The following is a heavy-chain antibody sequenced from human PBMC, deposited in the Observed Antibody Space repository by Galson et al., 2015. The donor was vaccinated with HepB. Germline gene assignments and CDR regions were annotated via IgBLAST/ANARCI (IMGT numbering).Heavy chain of an antibody. D-gene: IGHD2-15*01. V-gene: IGHV1-69*10. CDR1: GGTFSSYA. J-gene: IGHJ6*03. CDR2: IIPIRGIA. Sequence: SVKVSCKASGGTFSSYAISWVRQAPGQGLEWMGGIIPIRGIANYAQKFQGRVTITADKSTSTAYMELSSLRSEDTAVYYCASARTVAATIYYYYYMDVWGKGTTVTVSS. CDR3: ASARTVAATIYYYYYMDV.